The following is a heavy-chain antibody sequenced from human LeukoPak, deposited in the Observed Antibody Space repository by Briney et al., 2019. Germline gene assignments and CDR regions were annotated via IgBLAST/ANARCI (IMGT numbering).Heavy chain of an antibody. J-gene: IGHJ4*02. CDR1: GGSISGGTPY. D-gene: IGHD5-24*01. V-gene: IGHV4-61*02. Sequence: SGTLSLTCAVSGGSISGGTPYWSWIRQPAGKGLEWIGRIYISGPTNYSPSLKNRVSISVDTSKNHYYLKLPAVAAADTAVYYCARGGDGYNYFGYWGRGTLVTVSS. CDR3: ARGGDGYNYFGY. CDR2: IYISGPT.